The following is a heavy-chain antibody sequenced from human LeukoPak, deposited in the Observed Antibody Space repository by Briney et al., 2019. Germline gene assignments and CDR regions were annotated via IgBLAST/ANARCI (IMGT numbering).Heavy chain of an antibody. V-gene: IGHV4-4*07. CDR2: IYTSGST. Sequence: PSETLSLTCTVSGGSISSYYWSWIRQPAGKGLEWIGRIYTSGSTNYNPSLKSRVTISVDTSKNQFSLKLSSVTAADTAVYYCARGTQPHYYDSAKFDYWGQGTLVTVSS. CDR3: ARGTQPHYYDSAKFDY. CDR1: GGSISSYY. J-gene: IGHJ4*02. D-gene: IGHD3-22*01.